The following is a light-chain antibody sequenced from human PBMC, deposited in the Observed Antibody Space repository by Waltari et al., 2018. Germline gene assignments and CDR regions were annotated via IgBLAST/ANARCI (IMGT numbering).Light chain of an antibody. V-gene: IGKV3-20*01. Sequence: EIVLTQSPGTLSLSPGERATLSCRASKSGSRNLAWYQQRPGQAPRLRIYGAPSRATGIPDRFRGSGSGTDFSLTISRLEPEDFAVYYCQNHERLPAMFGQGTKVEIK. J-gene: IGKJ1*01. CDR3: QNHERLPAM. CDR1: KSGSRN. CDR2: GAP.